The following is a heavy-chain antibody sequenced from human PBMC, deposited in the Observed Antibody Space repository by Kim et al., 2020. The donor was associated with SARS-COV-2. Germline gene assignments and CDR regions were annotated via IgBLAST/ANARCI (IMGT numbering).Heavy chain of an antibody. J-gene: IGHJ6*02. D-gene: IGHD3-16*01. V-gene: IGHV3-23*01. Sequence: GGSLRLSCAASGFTFSSYAMRWVRQAPGKGLEWVSAISGSGGSTYYADSVKGRFTISRDTSKNTLYLQMNSLRAEDTAVYYCAKDGVQDYYYGMDVWGQGATVTVSS. CDR2: ISGSGGST. CDR3: AKDGVQDYYYGMDV. CDR1: GFTFSSYA.